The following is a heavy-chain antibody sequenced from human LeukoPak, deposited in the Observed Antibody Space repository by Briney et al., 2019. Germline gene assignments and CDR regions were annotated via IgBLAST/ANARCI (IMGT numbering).Heavy chain of an antibody. J-gene: IGHJ4*02. CDR2: ISGSGGST. Sequence: GGSLRLSCAAPGFDFSTYAINWVRQVPGKGLEWVSAISGSGGSTYYADSVKGRFTISRDNSKNTLYLQMNSLRAEDTAVYYCAKVGGSSWPYYFDYWGQGTLVTVSS. V-gene: IGHV3-23*01. D-gene: IGHD6-13*01. CDR1: GFDFSTYA. CDR3: AKVGGSSWPYYFDY.